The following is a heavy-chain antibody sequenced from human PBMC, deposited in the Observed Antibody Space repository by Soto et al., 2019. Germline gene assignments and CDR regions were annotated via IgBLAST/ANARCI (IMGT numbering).Heavy chain of an antibody. CDR3: AKDGAPRYCSRSSCHPAGAY. CDR2: ISYDGSHK. V-gene: IGHV3-30*18. Sequence: QVQLVESGGGVVQPGRSLRLSCAGSGFTFSNYGLHWVRQAPGKGLEWVAVISYDGSHKYYADFVKGRFTISRDNSNNMLYLQMDSLRTEDTAVYYCAKDGAPRYCSRSSCHPAGAYWGQGTLVTDSS. J-gene: IGHJ4*02. CDR1: GFTFSNYG. D-gene: IGHD2-15*01.